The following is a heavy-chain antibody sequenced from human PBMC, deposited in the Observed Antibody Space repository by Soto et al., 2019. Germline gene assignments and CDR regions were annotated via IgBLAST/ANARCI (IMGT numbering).Heavy chain of an antibody. J-gene: IGHJ4*02. V-gene: IGHV3-48*02. CDR3: ARDRRWAIDY. CDR2: INDRSSAI. CDR1: GFSFTNYG. D-gene: IGHD6-13*01. Sequence: GGSLRLSCAASGFSFTNYGTNWVRQAPGRGLEWVSHINDRSSAIYYADSVKGRFTISRDNAKNSVFLQINSLRDEDTAVYYCARDRRWAIDYWGQGTLVTVSS.